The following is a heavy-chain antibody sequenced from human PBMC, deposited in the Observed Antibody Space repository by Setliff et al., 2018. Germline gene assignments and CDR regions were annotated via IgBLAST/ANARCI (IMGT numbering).Heavy chain of an antibody. D-gene: IGHD5-18*01. Sequence: ASVKVSCKASGGTFSSYGISWVRQAPGQGLEWMGGTIPMFGSTKYAQKFQERVTIIKDESTSTAYMEVSSLRTEDTAVYYCAREGVDTRSSTDYRYYMDVWGKGTTVTVSS. CDR3: AREGVDTRSSTDYRYYMDV. CDR2: TIPMFGST. J-gene: IGHJ6*03. CDR1: GGTFSSYG. V-gene: IGHV1-69*05.